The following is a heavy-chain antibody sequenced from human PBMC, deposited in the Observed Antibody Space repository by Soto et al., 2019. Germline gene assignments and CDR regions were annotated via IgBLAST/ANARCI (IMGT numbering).Heavy chain of an antibody. CDR2: ISAYNGNT. V-gene: IGHV1-18*01. CDR1: GYTFTSYG. J-gene: IGHJ6*03. D-gene: IGHD7-27*01. Sequence: ASVKVSCKASGYTFTSYGISWVRQAPGQGLEWMGWISAYNGNTNYAQKLQGRVTMTTDTSTSTAYMELRSLRSDDTAVYYCARDPKVFTGDHLYYMDVWGKGTTVTVSS. CDR3: ARDPKVFTGDHLYYMDV.